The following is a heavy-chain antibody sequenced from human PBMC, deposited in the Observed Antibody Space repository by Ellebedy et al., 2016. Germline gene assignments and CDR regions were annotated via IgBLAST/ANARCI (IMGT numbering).Heavy chain of an antibody. D-gene: IGHD2-15*01. CDR2: VNTFSGNT. V-gene: IGHV1-18*04. J-gene: IGHJ6*02. Sequence: ASVKVSXXASGYTFTTFSITWVRQVPGQGLEWMGFVNTFSGNTKFAQKFQGRVSMTTDSSTHTAYMDLRSLRSDDTAVYYCARRNMFRVSIEVADVWGQGTTVTVSS. CDR3: ARRNMFRVSIEVADV. CDR1: GYTFTTFS.